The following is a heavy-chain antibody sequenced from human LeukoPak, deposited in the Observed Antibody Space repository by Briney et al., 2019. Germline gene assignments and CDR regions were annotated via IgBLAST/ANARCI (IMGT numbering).Heavy chain of an antibody. CDR3: ARGVLREQQLGLDY. J-gene: IGHJ4*02. CDR1: GYTFTSYA. V-gene: IGHV1-3*01. Sequence: GASVKVSCKASGYTFTSYAIHWVRQAPGQRLEWMGWTNAGNGNTQYSQKFQGRVTITRDTSASTAYMELSSLRSEDTAVYYCARGVLREQQLGLDYWGQGTLVTVSS. CDR2: TNAGNGNT. D-gene: IGHD6-13*01.